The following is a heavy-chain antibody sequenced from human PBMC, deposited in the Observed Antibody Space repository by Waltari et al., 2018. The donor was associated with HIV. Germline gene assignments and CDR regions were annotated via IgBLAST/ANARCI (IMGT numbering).Heavy chain of an antibody. CDR3: ARDLNYMDV. V-gene: IGHV3-21*01. Sequence: EVQLVESGGGLVKPGGSLRLSCAASGFTFSSYSMNWVRQAPGKGVEWFSSISRSSSYIYYADSVKGRFTISRDNAKNSLYLQMNSLRAEDTAVYYCARDLNYMDVWGQGTTVTVSS. CDR2: ISRSSSYI. CDR1: GFTFSSYS. J-gene: IGHJ6*03.